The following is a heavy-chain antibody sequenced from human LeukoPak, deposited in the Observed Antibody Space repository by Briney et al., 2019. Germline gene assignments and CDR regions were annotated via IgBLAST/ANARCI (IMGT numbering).Heavy chain of an antibody. CDR1: GGSFSGYY. J-gene: IGHJ6*03. D-gene: IGHD2-8*01. CDR3: ARLTNMEKDVTPTYYMDV. CDR2: INHSGST. Sequence: PSETLSLTCAVYGGSFSGYYWSWVRQPPGKGLEWIGEINHSGSTNYNPSLKSRVTISVDTSKNQFSLKLSSVTAADTAVYYCARLTNMEKDVTPTYYMDVWGKGTTVTVSS. V-gene: IGHV4-34*01.